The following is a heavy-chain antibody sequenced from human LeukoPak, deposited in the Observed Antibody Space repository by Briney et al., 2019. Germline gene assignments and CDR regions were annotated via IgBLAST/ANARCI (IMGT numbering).Heavy chain of an antibody. J-gene: IGHJ5*02. CDR1: GYTFTSYG. CDR3: AREVDTWPRVNWFDP. V-gene: IGHV1-69*13. D-gene: IGHD5-18*01. CDR2: IIPIFGTA. Sequence: ASVKVSCKASGYTFTSYGISWVRQAPGQGLEWMGGIIPIFGTANYAQKFQGRVTITADESTSTAYMELSSLRSEDTAVYYCAREVDTWPRVNWFDPWGQGTLVTVSS.